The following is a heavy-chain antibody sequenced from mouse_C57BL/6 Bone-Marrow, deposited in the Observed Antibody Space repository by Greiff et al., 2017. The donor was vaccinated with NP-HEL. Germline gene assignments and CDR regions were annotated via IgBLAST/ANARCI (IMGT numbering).Heavy chain of an antibody. J-gene: IGHJ2*01. CDR1: GYTFTSYW. CDR2: INPSSGYT. V-gene: IGHV1-7*01. Sequence: VQLVESGAELAKPGASVKLSCKASGYTFTSYWMHWVKQRPGQGLEWIGYINPSSGYTKYNQKFKDKATLTADKSSSTAEMQLSSLTYEDSAVYYCARRAYGSRYYFDYWGQGTTLTVSS. CDR3: ARRAYGSRYYFDY. D-gene: IGHD1-1*01.